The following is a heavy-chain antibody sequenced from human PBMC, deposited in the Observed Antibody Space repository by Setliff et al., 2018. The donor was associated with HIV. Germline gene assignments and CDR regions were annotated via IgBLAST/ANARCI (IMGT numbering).Heavy chain of an antibody. D-gene: IGHD3-10*01. CDR1: RRTFSEDA. J-gene: IGHJ6*03. CDR3: AKAVRGYGSTYYNYYYMDV. V-gene: IGHV1-69*13. Sequence: SVKVSCKTSRRTFSEDAINWVRQAPGEGLEWMGGITHILGTADYAEKFQGRVTITADEPRSTIYLEVNNLRSEDTAVYYCAKAVRGYGSTYYNYYYMDVWGKGTTVTVSS. CDR2: ITHILGTA.